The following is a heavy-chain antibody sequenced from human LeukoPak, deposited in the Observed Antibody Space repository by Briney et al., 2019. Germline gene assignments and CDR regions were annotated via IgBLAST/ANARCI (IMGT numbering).Heavy chain of an antibody. V-gene: IGHV4-4*02. CDR2: IYHSGST. Sequence: PSGTLSLTCAVSGGSISSSNWWSWVRQPPGKGLEWIGEIYHSGSTNYNPSLKSRVTISVDTSKNQFSLKLSSVTAADTAVYYCARGLVVIAVAGTHGHYFDYWGQGTLVTVSS. CDR1: GGSISSSNW. D-gene: IGHD6-19*01. J-gene: IGHJ4*02. CDR3: ARGLVVIAVAGTHGHYFDY.